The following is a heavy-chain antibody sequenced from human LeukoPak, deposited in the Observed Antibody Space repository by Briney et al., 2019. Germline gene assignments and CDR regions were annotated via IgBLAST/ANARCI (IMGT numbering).Heavy chain of an antibody. CDR2: INHSGST. J-gene: IGHJ5*02. Sequence: ASETLSLTCAVYGGSFSGYYWSWIRQPPGKGLEWIGEINHSGSTNYNPSLKSRVTISVDTSKNQFSLKLSSVTAADTAVYYCARRCSSTSCSYNWFDPLGQGTLVTVSS. CDR3: ARRCSSTSCSYNWFDP. D-gene: IGHD2-2*01. V-gene: IGHV4-34*01. CDR1: GGSFSGYY.